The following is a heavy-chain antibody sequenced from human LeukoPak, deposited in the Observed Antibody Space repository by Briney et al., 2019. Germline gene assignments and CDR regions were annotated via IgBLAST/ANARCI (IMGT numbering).Heavy chain of an antibody. V-gene: IGHV3-53*01. CDR3: AKDEVVPGYYYTDV. Sequence: GGSLRLSCAASGFTVSSNYMSWVRQAPGKGLEWVSVIYSGGSTYYADSVKGRFTISRDNSKNTLYLQMNSLNAEDTAVYYCAKDEVVPGYYYTDVWRRGTTVTISS. CDR1: GFTVSSNY. CDR2: IYSGGST. J-gene: IGHJ6*03. D-gene: IGHD2-2*01.